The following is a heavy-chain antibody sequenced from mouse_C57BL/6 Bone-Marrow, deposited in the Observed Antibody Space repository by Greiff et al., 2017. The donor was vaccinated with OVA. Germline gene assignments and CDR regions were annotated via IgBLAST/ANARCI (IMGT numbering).Heavy chain of an antibody. CDR3: ARQGDYDSWFDY. CDR1: GFTFSSYG. D-gene: IGHD2-4*01. CDR2: ISSGGSYT. V-gene: IGHV5-6*01. J-gene: IGHJ3*01. Sequence: EVQGVESGGDLVKPGGSLKLSCAASGFTFSSYGMSWVRQTPDKRLEWVATISSGGSYTYYPDSVKGRFTISRDNAKNTLYLQMSSLKSEDTAMYYCARQGDYDSWFDYWGQGTLVTVSA.